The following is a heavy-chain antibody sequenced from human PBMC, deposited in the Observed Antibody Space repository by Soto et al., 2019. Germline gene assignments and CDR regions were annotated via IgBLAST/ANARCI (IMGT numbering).Heavy chain of an antibody. Sequence: GSLRLSCAASGFSFSNAWINWVLHVPGKGLEWVGRIKSKTDGGTTDFAAPVKGRFAISRDDSKNMVYLQMNSLKTEDTAVYYCTTDSYITSVIIRFDYWGHGTLVTVSS. V-gene: IGHV3-15*07. D-gene: IGHD2-2*01. J-gene: IGHJ4*01. CDR1: GFSFSNAW. CDR3: TTDSYITSVIIRFDY. CDR2: IKSKTDGGTT.